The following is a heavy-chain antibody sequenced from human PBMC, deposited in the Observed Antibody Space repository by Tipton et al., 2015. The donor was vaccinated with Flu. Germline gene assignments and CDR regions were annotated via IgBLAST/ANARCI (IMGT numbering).Heavy chain of an antibody. CDR1: GYTFTSYG. D-gene: IGHD3-22*01. J-gene: IGHJ3*02. CDR2: ISAYNGNT. CDR3: ARTTYYYDSSGYYYFRSSAFDI. Sequence: QVQLVQSGAEVKRPGASVKVSCKVSGYTFTSYGISWVRQAPGQGLEWMGWISAYNGNTNYAQKLQGRVTMTTDTSTSTAYMELRSLRSDDTAVYYCARTTYYYDSSGYYYFRSSAFDIWGQGAMVTVSS. V-gene: IGHV1-18*01.